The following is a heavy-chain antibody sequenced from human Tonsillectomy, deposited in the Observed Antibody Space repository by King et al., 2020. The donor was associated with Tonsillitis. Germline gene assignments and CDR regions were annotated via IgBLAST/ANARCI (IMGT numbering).Heavy chain of an antibody. CDR1: GGSVSSSSYY. V-gene: IGHV4-39*01. CDR2: IYYSGST. CDR3: ARLHYYYGMDV. J-gene: IGHJ6*02. Sequence: QLQESGPGLVKPSETLSLTCTVSGGSVSSSSYYWGWIRQPPGKGLEWIGSIYYSGSTYYNPSLKSRVTISVDTSKNQFSLKLSSVTAADTAVYYCARLHYYYGMDVWGQGTTVTVSS.